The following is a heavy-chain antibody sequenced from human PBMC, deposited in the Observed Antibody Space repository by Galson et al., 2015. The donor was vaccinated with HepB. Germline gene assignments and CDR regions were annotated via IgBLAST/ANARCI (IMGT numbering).Heavy chain of an antibody. Sequence: LRLSCAASGFTFSNFGMHWVRQAPGKGLEWVAVIWFDGKKRNYGESVRGRFTISRDDSKNTLYLQMNSLTVEDTAMYYCVTHSWQNWGQGTLVTVSS. CDR1: GFTFSNFG. CDR2: IWFDGKKR. D-gene: IGHD6-13*01. CDR3: VTHSWQN. V-gene: IGHV3-33*01. J-gene: IGHJ4*02.